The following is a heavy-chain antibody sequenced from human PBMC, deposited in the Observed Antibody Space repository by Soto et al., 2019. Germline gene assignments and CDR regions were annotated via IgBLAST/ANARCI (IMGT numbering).Heavy chain of an antibody. CDR3: ARDIGVRGVIIGHDYYYGMDV. V-gene: IGHV4-59*01. J-gene: IGHJ6*02. CDR2: IYHSGST. D-gene: IGHD3-10*01. Sequence: SETRSLTCTVSGGAISSYYWSWIRQPPGKGLEWIGYIYHSGSTNYHPSLKSRVTISVDTSKNQFSLKLRSVTAADKAVYYCARDIGVRGVIIGHDYYYGMDVWGQGTTVT. CDR1: GGAISSYY.